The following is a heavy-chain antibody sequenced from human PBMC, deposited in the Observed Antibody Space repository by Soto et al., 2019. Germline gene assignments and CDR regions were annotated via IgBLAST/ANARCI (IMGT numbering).Heavy chain of an antibody. CDR1: GYTFTSYA. V-gene: IGHV1-3*01. CDR3: ARLYCSSTSCYLGGRPYYYLYV. J-gene: IGHJ6*03. D-gene: IGHD2-2*01. CDR2: INAGNGNT. Sequence: QVQLVQSGAEVKKPGASVKVSCKASGYTFTSYAMHWVRQAPGQRLEWMGWINAGNGNTKYSQKFQGRVTITRVTSASTAYMEVSSLRSEDPAVYYCARLYCSSTSCYLGGRPYYYLYVWGKGTTVTVSS.